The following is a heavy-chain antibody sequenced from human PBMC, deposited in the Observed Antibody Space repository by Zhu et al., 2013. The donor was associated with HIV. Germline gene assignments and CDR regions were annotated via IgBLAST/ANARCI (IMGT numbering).Heavy chain of an antibody. J-gene: IGHJ3*02. D-gene: IGHD3-3*01. V-gene: IGHV3-9*01. CDR3: ARDGVYDFWSGYIDAFDI. CDR1: GFTFDDYA. Sequence: EVQLVESGGGLVQPGRSLRLSCAASGFTFDDYAMHWVRQAPGKGLEWVSGISWNSGSIGYADSVKGRFTISRDNAKNSLYLQMNSLRAEDTALYYCARDGVYDFWSGYIDAFDIWGQGTMVTVSS. CDR2: ISWNSGSI.